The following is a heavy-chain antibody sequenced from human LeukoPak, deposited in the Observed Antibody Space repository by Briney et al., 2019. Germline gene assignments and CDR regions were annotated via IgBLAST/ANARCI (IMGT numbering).Heavy chain of an antibody. CDR1: GGSISSSSYY. J-gene: IGHJ3*02. Sequence: SETLSLTCTVSGGSISSSSYYWGWIRQPPGKGLEWIGSIYYSGSTYYNPPLKSRVTISVDTSKNQFSLKLSSVTAADTAVYYCARLRESIAVAGHVHSYIVFDIWGQGTMVTVSS. CDR2: IYYSGST. D-gene: IGHD6-19*01. V-gene: IGHV4-39*01. CDR3: ARLRESIAVAGHVHSYIVFDI.